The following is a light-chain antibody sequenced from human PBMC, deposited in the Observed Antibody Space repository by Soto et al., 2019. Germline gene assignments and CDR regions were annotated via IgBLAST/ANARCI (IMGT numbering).Light chain of an antibody. CDR1: QSVSSN. CDR3: QQYNNWPSVT. J-gene: IGKJ1*01. V-gene: IGKV3-15*01. Sequence: EIVMTQSPATLSLSPGERATLSCRASQSVSSNLAWYQKKPGQAPRLLIYGASTRATGIPARFSGGGSGTGFTLTISSLQSEDFAVYFCQQYNNWPSVTFGQGTKVDIK. CDR2: GAS.